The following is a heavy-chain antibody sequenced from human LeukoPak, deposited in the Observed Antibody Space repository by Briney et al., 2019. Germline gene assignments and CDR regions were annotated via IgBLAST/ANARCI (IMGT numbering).Heavy chain of an antibody. CDR1: GYTFTSYG. Sequence: ASVKVSCKASGYTFTSYGISWVRQAPGQGLEWMGWVSAYNGNTNYAQKLQGRVTITTDTSTSTAYMELRSLRSDDTAVYYCATLWFGEYPFDYWGQGTLVTVSS. CDR2: VSAYNGNT. D-gene: IGHD3-10*01. V-gene: IGHV1-18*04. J-gene: IGHJ4*02. CDR3: ATLWFGEYPFDY.